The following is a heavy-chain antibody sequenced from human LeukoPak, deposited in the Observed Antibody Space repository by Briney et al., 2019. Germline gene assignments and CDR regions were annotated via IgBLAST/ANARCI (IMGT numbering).Heavy chain of an antibody. CDR2: INPNSGGT. Sequence: ASVKVSCKASGYTFTGYYMHWVRQAPGQGLEWMGWINPNSGGTNYAQKFQGRVTMTRDTSISTAYMELSRLRSDDTAVYYCARERIAARPGYYYYYYMDVWGKGTTVTVSS. J-gene: IGHJ6*03. CDR1: GYTFTGYY. D-gene: IGHD6-6*01. CDR3: ARERIAARPGYYYYYYMDV. V-gene: IGHV1-2*02.